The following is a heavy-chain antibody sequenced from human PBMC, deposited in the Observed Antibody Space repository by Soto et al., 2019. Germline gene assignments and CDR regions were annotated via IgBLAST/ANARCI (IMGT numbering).Heavy chain of an antibody. CDR3: AASRQDYYGSGSYYPSHFDY. CDR2: IIPIFGTA. D-gene: IGHD3-10*01. Sequence: GASVKVSCKASGGTFSSYAISWVRQAPGQGLEWMGGIIPIFGTANYAQKFQGRVTITADESTSTAYMELSSLRSEDTAVYYCAASRQDYYGSGSYYPSHFDYWGQGTLVTVSS. J-gene: IGHJ4*02. CDR1: GGTFSSYA. V-gene: IGHV1-69*13.